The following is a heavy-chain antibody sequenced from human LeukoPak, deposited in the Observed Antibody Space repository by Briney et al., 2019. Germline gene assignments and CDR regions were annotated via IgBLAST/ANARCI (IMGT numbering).Heavy chain of an antibody. CDR2: MNPNSGNT. Sequence: ASVKVSCKASGYTFTSYDINWVRQATGQGLEWVGWMNPNSGNTGYAQKFQGRVTMTRNTSISTAYMELSSLRSEDTAVYYCARAAGPIAVALTWGQGTLVTVSS. CDR1: GYTFTSYD. CDR3: ARAAGPIAVALT. J-gene: IGHJ5*02. V-gene: IGHV1-8*01. D-gene: IGHD6-19*01.